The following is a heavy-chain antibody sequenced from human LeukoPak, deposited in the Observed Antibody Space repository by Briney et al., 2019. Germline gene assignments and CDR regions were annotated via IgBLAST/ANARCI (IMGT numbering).Heavy chain of an antibody. V-gene: IGHV3-21*01. J-gene: IGHJ4*02. Sequence: GGSLRLSCAASGFTCSSYSMNWVRQAPGKGLEWVSSISSSSSYTYYEDSVKGRFTISRDNAKNSLYLQMNSLRVEDTAVYYCARSQFGELLNGFDYWGQGTLVTVSS. D-gene: IGHD3-10*01. CDR2: ISSSSSYT. CDR1: GFTCSSYS. CDR3: ARSQFGELLNGFDY.